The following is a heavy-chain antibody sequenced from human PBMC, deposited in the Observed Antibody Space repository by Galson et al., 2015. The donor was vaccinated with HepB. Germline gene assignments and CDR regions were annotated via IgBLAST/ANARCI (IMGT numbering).Heavy chain of an antibody. D-gene: IGHD6-13*01. CDR1: GFIFSSYW. Sequence: SLRLSCAASGFIFSSYWMHWVRQAPGKGLVWVSRINSDGSSTSYADSVKGRLTISRDNAKNTLYLQMNSLRAEDTAVYYCARSGSSWFPYMDVRGKGTTVTVSS. J-gene: IGHJ6*03. CDR2: INSDGSST. CDR3: ARSGSSWFPYMDV. V-gene: IGHV3-74*01.